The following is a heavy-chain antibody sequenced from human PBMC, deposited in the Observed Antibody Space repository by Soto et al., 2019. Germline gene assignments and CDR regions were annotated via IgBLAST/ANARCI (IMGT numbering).Heavy chain of an antibody. D-gene: IGHD6-13*01. CDR2: IYSGGST. V-gene: IGHV3-53*01. Sequence: GGSLRLSCAASGFTVGSNYMSWVRQAPGKGLEWVSVIYSGGSTYYADSVKGRFTISRDNSKNTLYLQMNSLRAEDTAVYYCATSRIAAVPGTHYYYGMDVWGPGTTVTVSS. J-gene: IGHJ6*02. CDR1: GFTVGSNY. CDR3: ATSRIAAVPGTHYYYGMDV.